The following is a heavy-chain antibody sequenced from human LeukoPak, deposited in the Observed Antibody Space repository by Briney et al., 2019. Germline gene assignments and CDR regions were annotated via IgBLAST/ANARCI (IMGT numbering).Heavy chain of an antibody. CDR1: GFSLSDYW. Sequence: GGSLRLSCAASGFSLSDYWMTWVRQPPGKGLEWVANIKQDGSEKNYVDSVKGRFTISRDYAKNSLFLQMDSLRAEDTALYYCARGDGSYYDSRGLDYWGQGTLVTVSS. V-gene: IGHV3-7*01. CDR2: IKQDGSEK. J-gene: IGHJ4*02. D-gene: IGHD3-22*01. CDR3: ARGDGSYYDSRGLDY.